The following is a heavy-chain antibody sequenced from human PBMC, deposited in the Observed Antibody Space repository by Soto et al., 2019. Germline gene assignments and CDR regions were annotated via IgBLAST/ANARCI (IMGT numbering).Heavy chain of an antibody. CDR3: AKDRYSSALYHDFDL. D-gene: IGHD6-19*01. V-gene: IGHV3-30*18. CDR2: LSYDGSKT. J-gene: IGHJ2*01. Sequence: GSLRLSCAASGFTVNSYVMHWVRQAPGEGLEWVALLSYDGSKTFYADSVKGRFTISRDNSNNTLFLQMSSLRAEDTAVYYCAKDRYSSALYHDFDLWGRGTLVTVSS. CDR1: GFTVNSYV.